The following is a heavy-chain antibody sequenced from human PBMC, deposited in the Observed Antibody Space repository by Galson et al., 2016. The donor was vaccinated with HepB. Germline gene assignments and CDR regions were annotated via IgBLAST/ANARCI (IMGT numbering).Heavy chain of an antibody. CDR1: GFTFDDHA. CDR2: ISWKSGSI. J-gene: IGHJ4*02. Sequence: SLRLSCAASGFTFDDHAMHWVRQAPGKGLEWVSGISWKSGSIGYADSVKGRFTISRDNAKNSLYLQMNSLRAEDTALYYCARGYGPLSIAAAGTVCGYWGQGTLVTVSS. V-gene: IGHV3-9*01. D-gene: IGHD6-13*01. CDR3: ARGYGPLSIAAAGTVCGY.